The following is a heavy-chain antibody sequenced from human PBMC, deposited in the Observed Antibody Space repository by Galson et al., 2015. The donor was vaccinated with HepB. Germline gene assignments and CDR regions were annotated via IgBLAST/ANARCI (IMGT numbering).Heavy chain of an antibody. CDR3: ARGRVRGVIYYYYGMDV. V-gene: IGHV1-18*01. CDR1: GYTFTSYG. CDR2: ISAYNGNT. J-gene: IGHJ6*02. D-gene: IGHD3-10*01. Sequence: SVKVSCKASGYTFTSYGISWVRQAPGQGLEWMGWISAYNGNTNYAQKLQGRVTMTTDTSTSTAYMELRSLRSDDTAVYYCARGRVRGVIYYYYGMDVWGQGTTVTVSS.